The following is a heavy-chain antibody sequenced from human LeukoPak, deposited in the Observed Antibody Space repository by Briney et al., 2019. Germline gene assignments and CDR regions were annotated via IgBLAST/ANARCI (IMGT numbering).Heavy chain of an antibody. CDR1: GFTFGSYS. J-gene: IGHJ4*02. D-gene: IGHD4-17*01. Sequence: GGSLRLSCAASGFTFGSYSMNWVRQAPGKGLEWVSYISSSSSTIYYADSVKGRFTISRDNAKNSPYLQMNSLRAEDTAVYYCARELGTVTTDYWGQGTLVTVSS. V-gene: IGHV3-48*01. CDR3: ARELGTVTTDY. CDR2: ISSSSSTI.